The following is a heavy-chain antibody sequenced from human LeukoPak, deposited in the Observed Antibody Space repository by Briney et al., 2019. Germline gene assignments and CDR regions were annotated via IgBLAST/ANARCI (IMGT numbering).Heavy chain of an antibody. CDR2: IYNSVSM. Sequence: KPSETLSLTCSVSGDSISSGSYWGWIRQSPGKGLEWIGSIYNSVSMTYNPSLRSRVTISVDTSNNQFSLRLSSVTAADTAVYYCVRNFTRPGFDRSKRRYSFDFWGPGTTVTVST. J-gene: IGHJ4*02. D-gene: IGHD3-9*01. CDR1: GDSISSGSY. CDR3: VRNFTRPGFDRSKRRYSFDF. V-gene: IGHV4-38-2*01.